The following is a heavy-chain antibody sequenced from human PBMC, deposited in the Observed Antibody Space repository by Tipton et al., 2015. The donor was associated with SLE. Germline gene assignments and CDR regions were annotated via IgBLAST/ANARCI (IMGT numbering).Heavy chain of an antibody. D-gene: IGHD3-22*01. Sequence: TLSLTCTVSGGSISSGGYYWSWIRQHPGKGLEWIGYIYYSGSTYYNPSLKSRVTISVDTSKNQFSLKLNSVTPEDTAVYYCAREGYYDPNLLDYWGQGTLVTVSS. J-gene: IGHJ4*02. CDR3: AREGYYDPNLLDY. CDR1: GGSISSGGYY. V-gene: IGHV4-31*03. CDR2: IYYSGST.